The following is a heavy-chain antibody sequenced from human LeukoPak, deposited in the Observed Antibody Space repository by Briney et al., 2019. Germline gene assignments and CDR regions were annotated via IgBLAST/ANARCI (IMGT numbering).Heavy chain of an antibody. CDR3: VRALYRWTFSGYENSGPEPDY. CDR2: IWYDGSKK. Sequence: AGRSLRLSCAASGLTFSSYGMHWVRQAPGKGLEWVAVIWYDGSKKYYVDSVKGRFTISRDNSNNTLHLQMNSLTAEDTAVYYCVRALYRWTFSGYENSGPEPDYWGQGTLVTVSS. D-gene: IGHD5-12*01. V-gene: IGHV3-33*01. CDR1: GLTFSSYG. J-gene: IGHJ4*02.